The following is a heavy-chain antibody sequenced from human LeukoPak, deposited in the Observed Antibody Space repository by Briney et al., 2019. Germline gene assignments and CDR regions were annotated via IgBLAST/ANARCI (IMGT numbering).Heavy chain of an antibody. J-gene: IGHJ4*02. CDR3: ARPDILTGYYTC. CDR1: GFTFDDYA. CDR2: ISWNSGSI. Sequence: GRSLRLSCAASGFTFDDYAMHWVRKAPGKGMEWVSGISWNSGSIGYADSVKGRFTISRDNAKNSLYLQMNSLRAEDTALYYCARPDILTGYYTCWGQGTLVTVSS. D-gene: IGHD3-9*01. V-gene: IGHV3-9*01.